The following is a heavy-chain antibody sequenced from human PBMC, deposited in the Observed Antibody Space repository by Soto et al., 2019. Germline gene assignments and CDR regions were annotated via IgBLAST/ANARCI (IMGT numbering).Heavy chain of an antibody. CDR1: GGTFSSYA. V-gene: IGHV1-69*13. CDR2: IIPIFGTA. Sequence: GASVKVSCKACGGTFSSYAISWVRQAPGQGLEWMGGIIPIFGTANYAQKFQGRVTITADESTSTAYMELSSLRSEDTAVYYCARVQRVGSSWYNPNYYYYYGMDVWGQGTTVTVSS. CDR3: ARVQRVGSSWYNPNYYYYYGMDV. J-gene: IGHJ6*02. D-gene: IGHD6-13*01.